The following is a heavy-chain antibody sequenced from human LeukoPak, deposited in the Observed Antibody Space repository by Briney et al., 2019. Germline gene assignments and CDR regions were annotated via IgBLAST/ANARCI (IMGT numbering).Heavy chain of an antibody. J-gene: IGHJ1*01. CDR3: AKAGRYSLEH. D-gene: IGHD2-21*01. V-gene: IGHV4-4*02. CDR2: IYHSGST. CDR1: GFTFSNYW. Sequence: GSLRLSCVASGFTFSNYWMHWVRQPPGKGLEWIGEIYHSGSTNYNPSPKSRVTISVDKSKNQFSLKLTSVTAADTAVYYCAKAGRYSLEHWGQGTLVTVSS.